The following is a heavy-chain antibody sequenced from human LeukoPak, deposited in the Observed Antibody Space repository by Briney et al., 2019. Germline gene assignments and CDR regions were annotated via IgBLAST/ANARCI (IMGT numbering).Heavy chain of an antibody. J-gene: IGHJ4*02. CDR1: SASFSSYY. CDR2: INHRGST. Sequence: SETLSLTCAVDSASFSSYYCGWIRQPPGRWLEWIGEINHRGSTNYNPSLRSGVTISVDTSKNQFSRKLGAVTAADPAVYYCARHKIALLWFGESPSYFDYWGQGTLVTVSS. CDR3: ARHKIALLWFGESPSYFDY. D-gene: IGHD3-10*01. V-gene: IGHV4-34*01.